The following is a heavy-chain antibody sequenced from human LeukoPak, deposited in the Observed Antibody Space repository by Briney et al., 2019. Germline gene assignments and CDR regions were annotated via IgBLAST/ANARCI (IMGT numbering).Heavy chain of an antibody. Sequence: PGESLQISCQGAGSSFTSYWIGGGRQLPGKGVEWMGIIYPGDSDTRYSPSLQGQVTISADKSITTAYLQWSSLKASDTAMYYCARHSSVFGTGSGGFDPWGQGTLVTVSS. D-gene: IGHD5-12*01. CDR1: GSSFTSYW. CDR2: IYPGDSDT. J-gene: IGHJ5*02. CDR3: ARHSSVFGTGSGGFDP. V-gene: IGHV5-51*01.